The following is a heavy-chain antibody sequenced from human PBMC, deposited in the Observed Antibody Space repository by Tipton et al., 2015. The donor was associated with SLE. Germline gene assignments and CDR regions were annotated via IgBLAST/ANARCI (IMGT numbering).Heavy chain of an antibody. J-gene: IGHJ3*01. CDR2: INHNGFI. D-gene: IGHD1-14*01. V-gene: IGHV4-34*10. CDR1: GGSFSDSY. CDR3: ARYGSAFDV. Sequence: TLSLTCAVNGGSFSDSYWTWIRQSPGKGLEWVGEINHNGFINYNPSLKSRVSMSVDTSKNQFSLTLRSGTAADKAVYFCARYGSAFDVWGQGTVVTVSS.